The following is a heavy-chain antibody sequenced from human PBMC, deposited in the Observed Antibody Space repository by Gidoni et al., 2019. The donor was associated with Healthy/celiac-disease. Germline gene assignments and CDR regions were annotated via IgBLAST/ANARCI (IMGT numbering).Heavy chain of an antibody. D-gene: IGHD4-4*01. J-gene: IGHJ3*02. CDR1: GLTFSNAW. CDR2: IKSKTDGGTT. V-gene: IGHV3-15*01. Sequence: EVQLVESGGGLVKPGGSLRLSCAASGLTFSNAWLSWVRQAPGKGLEWVGRIKSKTDGGTTDYAAPVKGRFTISRDDLKNTLYLQMNSLKTEDTAVYYCTTDLRYSNYKEEGAFDIWGQGTMVTVSS. CDR3: TTDLRYSNYKEEGAFDI.